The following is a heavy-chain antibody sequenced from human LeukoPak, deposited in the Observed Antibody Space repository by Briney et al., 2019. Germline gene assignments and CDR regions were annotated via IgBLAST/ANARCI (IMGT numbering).Heavy chain of an antibody. CDR3: ARDKPLIVGALTYYFDY. Sequence: GGSLRLSCAASGFTFSSYAMHWVRQAPGKGLEWMAVISCDGSNKYYADSVKGRFTISRDNSKNTLYLQMNSLRAEDTAVYYCARDKPLIVGALTYYFDYWGQGTLVTVSS. CDR2: ISCDGSNK. J-gene: IGHJ4*02. D-gene: IGHD1-26*01. V-gene: IGHV3-30-3*01. CDR1: GFTFSSYA.